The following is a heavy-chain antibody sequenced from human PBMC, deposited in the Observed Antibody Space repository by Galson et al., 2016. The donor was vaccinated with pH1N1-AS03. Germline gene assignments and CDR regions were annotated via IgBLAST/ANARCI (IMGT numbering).Heavy chain of an antibody. CDR1: GFTFGDYA. D-gene: IGHD5-18*01. CDR3: SRYGGYPDY. CDR2: IRSKSYGGTT. V-gene: IGHV3-49*03. J-gene: IGHJ4*02. Sequence: SLRLSCAASGFTFGDYAMSWFRQAPGKGLEWVGFIRSKSYGGTTEYAASVKGRFSISGDDSDSIVYLQMNGLKIEDTAVYYCSRYGGYPDYWGQGTLVTVS.